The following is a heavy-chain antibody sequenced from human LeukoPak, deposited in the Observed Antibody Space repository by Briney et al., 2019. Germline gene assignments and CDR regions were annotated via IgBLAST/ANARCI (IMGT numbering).Heavy chain of an antibody. D-gene: IGHD3-9*01. CDR3: ARRPDILNSAFDI. V-gene: IGHV5-51*01. CDR1: GYSFTSYW. J-gene: IGHJ3*02. Sequence: GVSLKISCKGYGYSFTSYWIGWARPMPGKGLEWMGIIYPGDSDTRYSPSFQGQVTISADKSISTAYRQWSSLKASDTAMYYCARRPDILNSAFDIWGQGTMVTVSS. CDR2: IYPGDSDT.